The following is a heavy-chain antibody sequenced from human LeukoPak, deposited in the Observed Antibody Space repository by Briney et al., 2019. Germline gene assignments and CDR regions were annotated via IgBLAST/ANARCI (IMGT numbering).Heavy chain of an antibody. CDR2: TYYRSKWYN. D-gene: IGHD6-13*01. V-gene: IGHV6-1*01. J-gene: IGHJ6*02. CDR3: ARDLEAAGNYYYGMDV. CDR1: GDSVSSNSAA. Sequence: SQTLSLTCAISGDSVSSNSAAWNWIRQSPSRGLEWLGRTYYRSKWYNDYAVSVKSRKTINPDTSKNQFSLQLNSVTPEDTAVYYCARDLEAAGNYYYGMDVWGQGTTVTVSS.